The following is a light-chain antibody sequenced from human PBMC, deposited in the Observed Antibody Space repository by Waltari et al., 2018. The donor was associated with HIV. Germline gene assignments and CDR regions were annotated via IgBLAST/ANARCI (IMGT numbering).Light chain of an antibody. CDR3: QQYNNWYT. CDR2: DAS. Sequence: EIVMTQSPATLSVSPGERATLSCRASQSVGSNLAWYQQKPGQAPRLLISDASIRATGIPARFSGGGSGTEFTLTISGLQSGDVALYYCQQYNNWYTFGQGTKLEIK. J-gene: IGKJ2*01. V-gene: IGKV3-15*01. CDR1: QSVGSN.